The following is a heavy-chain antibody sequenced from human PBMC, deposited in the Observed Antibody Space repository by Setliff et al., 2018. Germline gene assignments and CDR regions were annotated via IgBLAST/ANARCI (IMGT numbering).Heavy chain of an antibody. CDR3: AREIVTPYITMVRETARGFDP. Sequence: ASVKVSCKASGYTFTSYAMHWVRQARGQRLEWMGWINAGNGNTKYSQKFQGRVTITRDTSASTAYMELSSLRSEDTAVYYCAREIVTPYITMVRETARGFDPWGQGTLVTSPQ. CDR1: GYTFTSYA. CDR2: INAGNGNT. V-gene: IGHV1-3*01. D-gene: IGHD3-10*01. J-gene: IGHJ5*02.